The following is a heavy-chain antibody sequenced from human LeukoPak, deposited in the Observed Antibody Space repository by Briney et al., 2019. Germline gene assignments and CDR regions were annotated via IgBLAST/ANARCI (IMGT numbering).Heavy chain of an antibody. V-gene: IGHV1-2*02. Sequence: ASVKVSCKASGYTFTGYYMHWVRQAPEQGCEWMGWINPNSGGTNYAQKFQGRVTMTRDTSISTAYMELSRLRSDDTAVYYCARDPGSGSPPPYGMDVWGQGTTVTVSS. CDR3: ARDPGSGSPPPYGMDV. D-gene: IGHD1-26*01. J-gene: IGHJ6*02. CDR2: INPNSGGT. CDR1: GYTFTGYY.